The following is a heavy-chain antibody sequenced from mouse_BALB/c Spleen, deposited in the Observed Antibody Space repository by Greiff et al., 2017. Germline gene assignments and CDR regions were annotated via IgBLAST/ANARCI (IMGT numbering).Heavy chain of an antibody. J-gene: IGHJ3*01. CDR1: GFTFTDYY. CDR3: ARDTIYYDYDGADVFAY. CDR2: IRNKANGYTT. Sequence: EVKLVESGGGLVQPGGSLRLSCATSGFTFTDYYMSWVRQPPGKALEWLGFIRNKANGYTTEYSASVKGRFTISRDNSQSILYLQMNTLRAEDSATDYCARDTIYYDYDGADVFAYWGQGTLVTVSA. D-gene: IGHD2-4*01. V-gene: IGHV7-3*02.